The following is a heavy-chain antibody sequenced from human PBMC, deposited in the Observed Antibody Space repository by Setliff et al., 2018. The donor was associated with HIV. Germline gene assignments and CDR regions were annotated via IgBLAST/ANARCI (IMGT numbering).Heavy chain of an antibody. CDR3: ARRGLPRTLDY. CDR1: GYTFTSYG. V-gene: IGHV1-18*01. CDR2: ISAYNGNT. J-gene: IGHJ4*02. Sequence: ASVKVSCKASGYTFTSYGFSWVRQAPGQGLEWMGWISAYNGNTKYAEKVQGRVTMTMDTSTTTAYMELKSLRSDDTAVYYCARRGLPRTLDYWGQGTLVTVSS.